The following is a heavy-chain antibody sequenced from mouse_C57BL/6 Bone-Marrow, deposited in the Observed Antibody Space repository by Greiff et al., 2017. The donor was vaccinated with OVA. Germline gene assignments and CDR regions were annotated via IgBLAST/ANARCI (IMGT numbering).Heavy chain of an antibody. CDR1: GYTFTSYW. CDR3: ASAAQATLDY. CDR2: IDPNSGGT. D-gene: IGHD3-2*02. Sequence: QVQLQQPGAELVKPGASVKLSCKASGYTFTSYWMHWVKQRPGRGLEWIGRIDPNSGGTKYNEKFKIKATLTVNKPSITTYMQLNLLTSEAYAVYYCASAAQATLDYWGQGTSVTVSS. J-gene: IGHJ4*01. V-gene: IGHV1-72*01.